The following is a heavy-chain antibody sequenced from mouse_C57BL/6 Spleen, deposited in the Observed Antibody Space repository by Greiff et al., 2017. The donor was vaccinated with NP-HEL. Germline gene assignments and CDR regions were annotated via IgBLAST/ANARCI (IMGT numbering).Heavy chain of an antibody. D-gene: IGHD1-1*01. V-gene: IGHV1-59*01. Sequence: VQLQQPGAELVRPGTSVKLSCKASGYTFTSYWMHWVKQRPGQGLEWIGVIDPSDSYTNYNQKFKGKATLTVDTSSSTAYMQLSSLTSADSAVYYCARRPNYYGSSSYAMDYWGQGTSVTVSS. CDR3: ARRPNYYGSSSYAMDY. J-gene: IGHJ4*01. CDR2: IDPSDSYT. CDR1: GYTFTSYW.